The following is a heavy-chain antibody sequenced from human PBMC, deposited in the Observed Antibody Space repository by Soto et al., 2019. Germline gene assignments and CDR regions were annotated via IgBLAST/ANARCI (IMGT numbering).Heavy chain of an antibody. CDR2: ISAYNGNT. Sequence: QVQLVQSGAEVKKPGASVKVSCKASGYTFTSYGIIWVRQAPGQGLELMGGISAYNGNTNYGQKLQGRVTMTTDTSTSTTYMELRSLRSDDTAVYFCARETLPDGRSSGLGNWGQGTLVTVSS. CDR3: ARETLPDGRSSGLGN. CDR1: GYTFTSYG. J-gene: IGHJ4*02. V-gene: IGHV1-18*01. D-gene: IGHD6-6*01.